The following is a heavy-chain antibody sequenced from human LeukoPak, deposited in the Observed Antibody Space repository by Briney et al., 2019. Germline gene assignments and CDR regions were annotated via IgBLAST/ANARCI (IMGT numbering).Heavy chain of an antibody. Sequence: PSETLSLTCAVSGYSISSGYYWGWIRQPPGKGLEWIGSIYHSGSTYYNPSLKGRVTISVDTSKNQFSLKLSSVTAADTAVYYCAREGVAVAGTPSGYWGQGTLVTVSS. CDR2: IYHSGST. CDR3: AREGVAVAGTPSGY. D-gene: IGHD6-19*01. J-gene: IGHJ4*02. CDR1: GYSISSGYY. V-gene: IGHV4-38-2*02.